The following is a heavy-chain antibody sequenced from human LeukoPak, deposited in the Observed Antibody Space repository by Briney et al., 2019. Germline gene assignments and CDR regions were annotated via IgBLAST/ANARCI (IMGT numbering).Heavy chain of an antibody. CDR2: IYGGGST. D-gene: IGHD3-22*01. V-gene: IGHV3-53*04. Sequence: GGSLTLSCVVSGFTVSNNYMKWVRQAPGKGLEWVSTIYGGGSTYYADSVRGRFTISRHNSKNTLYLQMDSLRAEDTAVYYCARANYYDSSGGMDVWGQGTTVTVSS. J-gene: IGHJ6*02. CDR3: ARANYYDSSGGMDV. CDR1: GFTVSNNY.